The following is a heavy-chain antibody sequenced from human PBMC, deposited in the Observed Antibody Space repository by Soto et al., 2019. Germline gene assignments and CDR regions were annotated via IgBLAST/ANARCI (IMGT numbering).Heavy chain of an antibody. CDR2: ISSSSSTI. Sequence: GGSLRLSCAASGFTFSSYSMNWVRQAPGKGLEWVSYISSSSSTIYYADSVKGRFTISRDNAKNSLYLQMNSLRDEETAVYYWARDLPRGIAVAGPEGDFDYWGQGTLVTVSS. D-gene: IGHD6-19*01. V-gene: IGHV3-48*02. J-gene: IGHJ4*02. CDR3: ARDLPRGIAVAGPEGDFDY. CDR1: GFTFSSYS.